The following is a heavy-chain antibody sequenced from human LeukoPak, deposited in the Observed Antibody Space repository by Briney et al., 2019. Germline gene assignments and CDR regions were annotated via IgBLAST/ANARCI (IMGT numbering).Heavy chain of an antibody. Sequence: GGSLRLSCAASGFTFSSYSMNWVRQAPGKGLEWVSSISSSSSYIYYADSVKGRFTISRDNAKNSLYLQMNSLRAEDTAVYYCARGLEFSYGGVPDYWGQGTLVTVSS. V-gene: IGHV3-21*04. CDR3: ARGLEFSYGGVPDY. D-gene: IGHD3-3*01. CDR2: ISSSSSYI. CDR1: GFTFSSYS. J-gene: IGHJ4*02.